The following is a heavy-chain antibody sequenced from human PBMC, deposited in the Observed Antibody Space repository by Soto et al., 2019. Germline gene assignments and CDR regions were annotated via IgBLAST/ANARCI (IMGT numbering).Heavy chain of an antibody. CDR1: GYTFTSYY. Sequence: QVQLVQSGAEVKKPGASVKVSCKASGYTFTSYYMHWVRQAPGQGLEWMGIINPSGGSTSYAQKFQGRVTMTRDTSTSTVYMELSSLRSEDTAVYYCATWHLQEHAYDIWGQGTMVTVSS. D-gene: IGHD1-1*01. J-gene: IGHJ3*02. CDR3: ATWHLQEHAYDI. CDR2: INPSGGST. V-gene: IGHV1-46*01.